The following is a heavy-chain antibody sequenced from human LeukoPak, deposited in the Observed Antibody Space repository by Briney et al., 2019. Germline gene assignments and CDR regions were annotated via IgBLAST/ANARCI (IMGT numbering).Heavy chain of an antibody. D-gene: IGHD4-23*01. CDR1: GASISSYY. Sequence: PSETLSLTCTVSGASISSYYWSWIRQPPGKGLEWIAFMYYSGSTNYNPSLKSRVTISVDTSKSQFSLKLSSVTAADTAVYYCARRSISGNSWDYFDYWGQGTLVTVSS. J-gene: IGHJ4*02. CDR2: MYYSGST. V-gene: IGHV4-59*08. CDR3: ARRSISGNSWDYFDY.